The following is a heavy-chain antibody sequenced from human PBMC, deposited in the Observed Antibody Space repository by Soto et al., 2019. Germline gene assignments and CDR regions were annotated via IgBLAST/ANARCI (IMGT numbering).Heavy chain of an antibody. CDR1: GYSFTSYW. CDR2: IDPSDSYT. J-gene: IGHJ3*02. D-gene: IGHD3-22*01. CDR3: ARPLLPDYYDSSVGAFDI. Sequence: PGESLKISCKGSGYSFTSYWISWVRQMPGKGLEWMGRIDPSDSYTNYSPSFQGHVTISADKSISTAYLQWSSLKASDTAMYYCARPLLPDYYDSSVGAFDIWGPGTMVTVSS. V-gene: IGHV5-10-1*01.